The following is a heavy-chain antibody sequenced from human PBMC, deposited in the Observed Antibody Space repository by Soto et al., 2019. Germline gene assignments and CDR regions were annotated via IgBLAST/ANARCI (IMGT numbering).Heavy chain of an antibody. Sequence: PSETLSLTCTVSGGSISSYYWSWILQPPGKGLEWIGYIYYSGSTNYNPSLKSRVTISVDTSKNQFSLKLNSMTAADTAVYYCARHNDGSGSTYFDYWGQGTLVTVAS. V-gene: IGHV4-59*08. CDR2: IYYSGST. CDR3: ARHNDGSGSTYFDY. J-gene: IGHJ4*02. CDR1: GGSISSYY. D-gene: IGHD3-10*01.